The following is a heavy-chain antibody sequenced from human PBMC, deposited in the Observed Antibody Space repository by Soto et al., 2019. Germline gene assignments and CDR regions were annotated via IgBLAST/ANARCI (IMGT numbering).Heavy chain of an antibody. CDR2: VSGRGGST. D-gene: IGHD6-13*01. CDR3: AKGGISQFFPYDWFHP. J-gene: IGHJ5*02. V-gene: IGHV3-23*01. CDR1: GFTFSSYA. Sequence: EVQLLESGGGLVQPGGSLRLSCAASGFTFSSYAMSWVRQAPGKGLEWVSAVSGRGGSTYYAESVKGRFTISRDNSKNTLYLQKNSLTAEDTAVYYCAKGGISQFFPYDWFHPWGQGTLVTVSS.